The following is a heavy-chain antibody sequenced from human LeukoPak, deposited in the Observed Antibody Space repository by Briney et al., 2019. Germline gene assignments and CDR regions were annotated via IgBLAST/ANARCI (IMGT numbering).Heavy chain of an antibody. CDR1: GGSFSGYY. CDR2: INHSGST. CDR3: ARSSRWLRFGFTGPYVFYDY. J-gene: IGHJ4*02. V-gene: IGHV4-34*01. D-gene: IGHD5-12*01. Sequence: PSETLSLTCAVYGGSFSGYYWSWIRQPPGKGLEWIGEINHSGSTNYNPSLKSRVTISVDTSKNQFSLKLSSVTAADTAVYYCARSSRWLRFGFTGPYVFYDYWGQGTLVTVSS.